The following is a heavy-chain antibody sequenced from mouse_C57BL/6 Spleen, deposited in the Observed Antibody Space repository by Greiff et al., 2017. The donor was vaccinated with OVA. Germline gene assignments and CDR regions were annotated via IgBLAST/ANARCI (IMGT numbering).Heavy chain of an antibody. J-gene: IGHJ3*01. Sequence: EVQLMESGGGLVQSGRSLRLSCATSGFTFSDFYMEWVRQAPGKGLEWIAASRNKANDYTTEYSASVKGRFIVSRDTSQSILYLQMNALRAEDTAIYYCARDVAQAPFAYWGQGTLVTVSA. CDR1: GFTFSDFY. D-gene: IGHD3-2*02. CDR2: SRNKANDYTT. V-gene: IGHV7-1*01. CDR3: ARDVAQAPFAY.